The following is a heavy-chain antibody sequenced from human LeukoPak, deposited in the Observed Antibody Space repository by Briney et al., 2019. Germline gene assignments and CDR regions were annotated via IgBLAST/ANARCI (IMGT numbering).Heavy chain of an antibody. CDR2: VYYGGST. V-gene: IGHV4-39*01. Sequence: SETLSLTSTVSGGPISSPNHFWGWVRQPPGKGLEWIGSVYYGGSTYSNPSLKSRVTMSADTSKNQFSLTLSSVTATDTAVYYCARVVAGTKDFQYWGQGTPVTVSS. D-gene: IGHD6-19*01. CDR3: ARVVAGTKDFQY. J-gene: IGHJ1*01. CDR1: GGPISSPNHF.